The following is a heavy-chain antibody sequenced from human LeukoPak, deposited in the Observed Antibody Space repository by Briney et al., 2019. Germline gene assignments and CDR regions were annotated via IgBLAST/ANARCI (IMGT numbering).Heavy chain of an antibody. CDR3: ARDLDTRNYVDY. CDR1: GYTFTGYY. J-gene: IGHJ4*02. D-gene: IGHD5-18*01. Sequence: ASVKVSCKASGYTFTGYYMHWVRQAPGQGLAWMGWINPNSGGTNYAQKFQGRVTMTRDTSISTAYMELSRLRSDDTAVYYCARDLDTRNYVDYWGQGTLVTVSS. V-gene: IGHV1-2*02. CDR2: INPNSGGT.